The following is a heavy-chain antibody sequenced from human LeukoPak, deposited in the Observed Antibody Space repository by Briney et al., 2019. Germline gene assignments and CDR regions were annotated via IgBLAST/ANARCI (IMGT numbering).Heavy chain of an antibody. J-gene: IGHJ5*02. CDR2: IIPIFGTA. CDR1: GGTFSSYA. CDR3: AREMGDYVSQNWFDP. D-gene: IGHD4-17*01. V-gene: IGHV1-69*05. Sequence: SVKVSCKASGGTFSSYAISWVRQAPGQGLEWMGGIIPIFGTANYAQKFQGRGTITTDESTSTAYMELSSLRSEDTAVYYCAREMGDYVSQNWFDPWGQGTLVTVSS.